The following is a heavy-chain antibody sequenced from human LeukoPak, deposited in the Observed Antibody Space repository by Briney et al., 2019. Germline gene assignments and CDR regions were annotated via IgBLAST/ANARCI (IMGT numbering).Heavy chain of an antibody. J-gene: IGHJ1*01. CDR1: VFTISDFA. D-gene: IGHD2-21*02. Sequence: GGSQRLSCAVSVFTISDFAMHWVRQAPGKGLEGVALISYDGNNKYYADSVKGRFTISRDNSKKALYQQMNSLRAEDTAVYYCAKGVSDGAGDGESFQYWGQGTLVIVSS. CDR2: ISYDGNNK. V-gene: IGHV3-30*18. CDR3: AKGVSDGAGDGESFQY.